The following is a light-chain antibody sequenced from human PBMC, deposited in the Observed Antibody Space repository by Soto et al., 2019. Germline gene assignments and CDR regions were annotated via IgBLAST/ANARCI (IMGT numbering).Light chain of an antibody. J-gene: IGKJ2*02. V-gene: IGKV3-20*01. Sequence: EIVLTQSPGTLSLSPGERATLSCRASQSVSASFLAWYQQKPGQAPRLLIYGASSRATGIPDRFSGSGSGTDFTLTIRGLEPEDAALYYCQQRGTFGQGTKLEIK. CDR2: GAS. CDR3: QQRGT. CDR1: QSVSASF.